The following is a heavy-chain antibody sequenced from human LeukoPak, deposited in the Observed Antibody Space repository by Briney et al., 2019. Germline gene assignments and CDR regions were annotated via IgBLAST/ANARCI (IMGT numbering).Heavy chain of an antibody. D-gene: IGHD1-26*01. CDR1: GFTFSSYG. V-gene: IGHV3-30*02. J-gene: IGHJ4*02. Sequence: GGSLRLSCAASGFTFSSYGMHWVRQAPGKGLEWVAFIRYDGSNKYYADSVKGRFTISRDNSKNTLYLQMNSLRAEDTAVYYCARNRELGATTIDYWGQGTLVTVSS. CDR3: ARNRELGATTIDY. CDR2: IRYDGSNK.